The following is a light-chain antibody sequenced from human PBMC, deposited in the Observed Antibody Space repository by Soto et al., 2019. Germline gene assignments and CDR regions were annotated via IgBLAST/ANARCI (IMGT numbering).Light chain of an antibody. CDR2: DNN. CDR1: SSNIGNNY. J-gene: IGLJ1*01. CDR3: GTWDSSLSVFV. V-gene: IGLV1-51*01. Sequence: QSVLTQPPSVSAAPGQRVTVSCSGSSSNIGNNYVSWYRHLPRTAPELLIHDNNQRPSGIPDRFSGSKSGTSATLGITGLQTGDEADYYCGTWDSSLSVFVFGTGTKLTVL.